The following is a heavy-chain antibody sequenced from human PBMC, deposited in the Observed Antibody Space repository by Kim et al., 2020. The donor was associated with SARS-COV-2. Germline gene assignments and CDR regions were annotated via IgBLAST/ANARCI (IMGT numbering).Heavy chain of an antibody. CDR2: IYYSGST. V-gene: IGHV4-31*03. D-gene: IGHD5-18*01. J-gene: IGHJ4*02. Sequence: SETLSLTCTVSGGSISSGGYYWSWIRQHPGKGLEWIGYIYYSGSTYYNPSLKSRVTISVDTSKNQFSLKLSSVTAADTAVYYCARAKSRGDIDYWGQGTLVTVSS. CDR3: ARAKSRGDIDY. CDR1: GGSISSGGYY.